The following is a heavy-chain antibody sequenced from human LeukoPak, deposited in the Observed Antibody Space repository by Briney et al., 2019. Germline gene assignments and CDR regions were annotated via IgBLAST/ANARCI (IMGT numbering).Heavy chain of an antibody. CDR2: IYYSGST. D-gene: IGHD3-22*01. Sequence: SETLSLTCAVYGGSFSGYYWSWIRQHPGKGLEWIGYIYYSGSTYYNPSLKSRVTISVDTSKNQFSLKLSSVTAADTAVYYCARVVINNYYYGMDVWGQGTTVTVSS. CDR1: GGSFSGYY. CDR3: ARVVINNYYYGMDV. J-gene: IGHJ6*02. V-gene: IGHV4-31*11.